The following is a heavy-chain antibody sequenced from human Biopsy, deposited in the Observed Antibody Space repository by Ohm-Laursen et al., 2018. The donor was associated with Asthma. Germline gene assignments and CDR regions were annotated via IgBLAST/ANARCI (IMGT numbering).Heavy chain of an antibody. Sequence: SLRLSCAASGFTVSTNGMSWVRQPPGKGLEWVSVIYSGGGTYYADSVQGRVTISRDNSKNTLYLQMNSLRAEDSAVYYCARDFGCGSYFVGTTFDYWGQGALVTVSS. D-gene: IGHD1-26*01. CDR3: ARDFGCGSYFVGTTFDY. CDR2: IYSGGGT. J-gene: IGHJ4*02. CDR1: GFTVSTNG. V-gene: IGHV3-53*05.